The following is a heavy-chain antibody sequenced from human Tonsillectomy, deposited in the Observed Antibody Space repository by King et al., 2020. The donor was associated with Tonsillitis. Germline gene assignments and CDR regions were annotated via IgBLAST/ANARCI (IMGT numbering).Heavy chain of an antibody. D-gene: IGHD3-22*01. Sequence: VQLVESGAEVKKPGESLKISCKGSGYSFTSYWIGWVRQMPGKGLECMGIIYPGDSDTRYSPSFQGQVTISADKSISTAYLQWSSLKASDTAMYYCARRRYYDSSGFYYFDYWGQGTLVTVSS. J-gene: IGHJ4*02. CDR3: ARRRYYDSSGFYYFDY. CDR2: IYPGDSDT. V-gene: IGHV5-51*01. CDR1: GYSFTSYW.